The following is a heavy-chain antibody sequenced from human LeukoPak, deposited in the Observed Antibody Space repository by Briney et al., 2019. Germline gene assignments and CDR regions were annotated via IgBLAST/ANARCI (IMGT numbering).Heavy chain of an antibody. J-gene: IGHJ2*01. V-gene: IGHV3-21*04. Sequence: PGGSLRPSCVASGFNFGLYRMTWVRQAPGKGLEWVASMSNIGSHIYHADSVKGRFTISRDNAKNSLFLQMNSLRVEDTAIYYCAVSLRYLDLWGRGTLVTVSS. CDR3: AVSLRYLDL. CDR1: GFNFGLYR. D-gene: IGHD3-16*02. CDR2: MSNIGSHI.